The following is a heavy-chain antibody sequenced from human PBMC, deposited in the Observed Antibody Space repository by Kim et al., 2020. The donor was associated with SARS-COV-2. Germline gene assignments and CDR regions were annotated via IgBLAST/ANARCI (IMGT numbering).Heavy chain of an antibody. Sequence: GGSLRLSCAASGFTFSSYAMHWVRQAPGKGLEWVAVISYDGSNKYYADSVKGRFTISRDNSKNTLYLQMNSLRAEDTAVYYCAKPLTRDYWGQGTLVTVSS. CDR1: GFTFSSYA. V-gene: IGHV3-30-3*02. J-gene: IGHJ4*02. CDR3: AKPLTRDY. D-gene: IGHD1-1*01. CDR2: ISYDGSNK.